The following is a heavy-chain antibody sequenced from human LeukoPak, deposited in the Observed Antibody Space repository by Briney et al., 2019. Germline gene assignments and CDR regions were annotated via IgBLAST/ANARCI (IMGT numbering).Heavy chain of an antibody. CDR2: IWYDGSNK. CDR3: ARDSSGYYPLEYFQH. D-gene: IGHD3-22*01. Sequence: GGSLRLSCAASGFTFSSYGMHWVRQAPGKGLEWVAVIWYDGSNKYYADSVKGRFTISRDNSKNTLYLQMNSLRAEDTAVYYCARDSSGYYPLEYFQHWGQGTLVTVSS. J-gene: IGHJ1*01. CDR1: GFTFSSYG. V-gene: IGHV3-33*01.